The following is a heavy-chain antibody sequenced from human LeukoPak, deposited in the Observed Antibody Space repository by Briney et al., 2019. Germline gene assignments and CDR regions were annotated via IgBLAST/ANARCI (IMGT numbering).Heavy chain of an antibody. Sequence: PSETLSLTCTVSGGSISSNSWSWIRQPPGKGLEWIGYIYTDGSTDYNPSLKSRVTISVDTSKNQFSLKLSSVTAADTAVYYCARARGRLLLIDYWGQGTLVTVSS. D-gene: IGHD2-15*01. J-gene: IGHJ4*02. CDR2: IYTDGST. V-gene: IGHV4-4*09. CDR3: ARARGRLLLIDY. CDR1: GGSISSNS.